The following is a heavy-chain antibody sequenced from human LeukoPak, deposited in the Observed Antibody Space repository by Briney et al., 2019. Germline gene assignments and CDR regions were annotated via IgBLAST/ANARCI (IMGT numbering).Heavy chain of an antibody. CDR3: AELASSSSDGFDY. J-gene: IGHJ4*02. CDR1: GFSFSSYA. Sequence: GGSLRLSCAASGFSFSSYAMSWVRQASGKGLEWVSGISGRGGSTYYADSVKGRFTISRDNSKNTLYLQMNSLRAEDTAVYYCAELASSSSDGFDYRGQGTLVTVSS. V-gene: IGHV3-23*01. CDR2: ISGRGGST. D-gene: IGHD6-6*01.